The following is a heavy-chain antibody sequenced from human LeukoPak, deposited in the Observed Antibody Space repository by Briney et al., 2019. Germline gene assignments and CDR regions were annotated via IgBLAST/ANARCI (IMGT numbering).Heavy chain of an antibody. Sequence: GGSLRLSCVGSGFSFSSHSMKWVRQAPGKGLEWVSVIYSGGSTYYADSVKGRFTISRDNSKNTLYLQMNSLRAEDTAVYYCARDRGGYNTFDYWRQGTLVTVSS. D-gene: IGHD5-24*01. CDR2: IYSGGST. V-gene: IGHV3-53*01. CDR3: ARDRGGYNTFDY. J-gene: IGHJ4*02. CDR1: GFSFSSHS.